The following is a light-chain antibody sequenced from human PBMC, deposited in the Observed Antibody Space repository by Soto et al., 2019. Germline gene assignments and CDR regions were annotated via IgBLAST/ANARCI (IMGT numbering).Light chain of an antibody. CDR3: QQRSNLLT. CDR1: QSVSSY. J-gene: IGKJ4*01. Sequence: EIVLTQSPATLSLSPGERATLSCRASQSVSSYLAWYQQKPGQAPRLLIYDASNRATGIPARFSGSGSGTDFTLTISSLEPEDCAVYYCQQRSNLLTFGGGTKVDIK. CDR2: DAS. V-gene: IGKV3-11*01.